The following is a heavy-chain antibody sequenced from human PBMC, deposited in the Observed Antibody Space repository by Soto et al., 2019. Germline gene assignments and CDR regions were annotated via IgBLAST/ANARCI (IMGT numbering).Heavy chain of an antibody. CDR1: GFTFRTYT. Sequence: GALRLSCISSGFTFRTYTMNWVRQAPGKGLEWVSGIRGFSPYTFYAESVKGRFTISRDNAKNSLYLQMNSLRAEDTAVYYCARDRGYDAPDYYYHGMDVWERGSTFTAAS. V-gene: IGHV3-21*01. CDR2: IRGFSPYT. D-gene: IGHD5-12*01. CDR3: ARDRGYDAPDYYYHGMDV. J-gene: IGHJ6*01.